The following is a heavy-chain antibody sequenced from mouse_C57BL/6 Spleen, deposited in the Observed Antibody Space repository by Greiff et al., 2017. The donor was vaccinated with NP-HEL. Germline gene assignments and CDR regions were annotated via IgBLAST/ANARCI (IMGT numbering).Heavy chain of an antibody. CDR1: GFSLTSYG. J-gene: IGHJ1*03. V-gene: IGHV2-9*01. Sequence: VQGVESGPGLVAPSQSLSITCTVSGFSLTSYGVDWVRQPPGKGLEWLGVIWGGGSTNYNSALLSSMSISKDNSKSQVFLKMNSLQTDDTAMYYCAKQTYDGYYGYFDVWGTGTTVTVSS. D-gene: IGHD2-3*01. CDR2: IWGGGST. CDR3: AKQTYDGYYGYFDV.